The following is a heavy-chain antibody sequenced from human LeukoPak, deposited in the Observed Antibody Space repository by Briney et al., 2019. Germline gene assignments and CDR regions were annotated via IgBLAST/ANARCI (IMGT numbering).Heavy chain of an antibody. V-gene: IGHV3-9*01. Sequence: GGSLRLSCAASGFTFDDYAMHWVRQAPGKGLEWVSGISWNSGSIGYADSVKGRFTISRDNAKNSLYLQMNSLRAEDTAVYYCARDRIAAGGYYWFDPWGQGTLVTVSS. CDR1: GFTFDDYA. D-gene: IGHD6-13*01. J-gene: IGHJ5*02. CDR2: ISWNSGSI. CDR3: ARDRIAAGGYYWFDP.